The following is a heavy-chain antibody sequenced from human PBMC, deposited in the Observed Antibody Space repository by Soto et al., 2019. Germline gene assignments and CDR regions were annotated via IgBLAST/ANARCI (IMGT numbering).Heavy chain of an antibody. CDR1: SGSLTDHY. V-gene: IGHV4-34*01. CDR2: INHSGIT. D-gene: IGHD5-18*01. CDR3: ARGKPSGYRFGPRNFFYYGMDV. J-gene: IGHJ6*02. Sequence: SETLSLTCGVFSGSLTDHYWTWIRQTPGKGLEWIGEINHSGITDYKPSLKSRVTLSLDTSKNQFSLKVTALTAADTAVYYCARGKPSGYRFGPRNFFYYGMDVWGPGTTVTVSS.